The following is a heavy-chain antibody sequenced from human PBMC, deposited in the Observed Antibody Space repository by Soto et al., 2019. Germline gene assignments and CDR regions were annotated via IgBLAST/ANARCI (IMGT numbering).Heavy chain of an antibody. CDR3: ARDRTLVTATLALDF. J-gene: IGHJ4*02. CDR1: GYSFSNFG. V-gene: IGHV1-18*01. CDR2: ISAFKSNT. Sequence: QVQLVQSGGEVKKPGASVKVSCKASGYSFSNFGISWVRQAPGQGLEWLGWISAFKSNTKYTPTFRGRVTMHTATSSSTAYMELTSLTSDDTAVYYCARDRTLVTATLALDFCGQGTLVTVSS. D-gene: IGHD2-21*02.